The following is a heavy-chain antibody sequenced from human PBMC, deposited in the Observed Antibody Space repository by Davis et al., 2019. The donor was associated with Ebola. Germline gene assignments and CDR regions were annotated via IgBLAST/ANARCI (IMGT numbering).Heavy chain of an antibody. CDR3: ARTFCSGGSCYYYYGMDV. Sequence: GESLKISCTASGFTFGDYAMSWVRQAPGTGLEWVSSISSSSSYIYYADSVKGRFTISRDNAKNSLYLQMNSLRAEDTAVYYCARTFCSGGSCYYYYGMDVWGQGTTVTVSS. J-gene: IGHJ6*02. D-gene: IGHD2-15*01. CDR2: ISSSSSYI. CDR1: GFTFGDYA. V-gene: IGHV3-21*01.